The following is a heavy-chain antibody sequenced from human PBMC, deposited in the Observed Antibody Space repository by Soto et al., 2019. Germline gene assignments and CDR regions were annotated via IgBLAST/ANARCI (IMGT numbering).Heavy chain of an antibody. Sequence: GASVKVSCKASGYTFTYYAVHWLRQAPGQRLEWMGWINAGNGDTKYSQKFQGRVTITGDISASTAYMDLSSLRSEDTAVYYCAREKCSSSSCYRSFDYWGQGALVTVSS. D-gene: IGHD2-2*01. CDR3: AREKCSSSSCYRSFDY. CDR1: GYTFTYYA. J-gene: IGHJ4*02. CDR2: INAGNGDT. V-gene: IGHV1-3*01.